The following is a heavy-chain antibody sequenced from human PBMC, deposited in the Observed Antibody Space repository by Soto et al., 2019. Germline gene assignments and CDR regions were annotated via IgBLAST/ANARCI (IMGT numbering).Heavy chain of an antibody. J-gene: IGHJ4*02. V-gene: IGHV4-59*01. D-gene: IGHD6-13*01. CDR3: ARALGRGSSWPLDY. CDR1: GGSISSYY. Sequence: KASETLSLTCSVSGGSISSYYWSWIRQPPGKGLEWIGYIYYSGSTNYNPSLKSRVTISVDTSKNQFSLKLSSVTAADTAVYYCARALGRGSSWPLDYWGQGTLVTVSS. CDR2: IYYSGST.